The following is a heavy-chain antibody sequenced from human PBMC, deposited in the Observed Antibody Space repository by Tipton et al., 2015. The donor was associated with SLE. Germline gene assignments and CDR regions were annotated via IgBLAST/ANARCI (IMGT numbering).Heavy chain of an antibody. CDR2: VFHRGPP. V-gene: IGHV4-38-2*01. CDR3: ARYLDYFDY. Sequence: TLSLTCVVSGSSISSDFSWGWIRQPPGKGLEWIGNVFHRGPPYYNPSLKSRVTISVDTSKNHFSLNLNSVTAADTAIYYCARYLDYFDYWGQGTLVTVSS. J-gene: IGHJ4*02. D-gene: IGHD2/OR15-2a*01. CDR1: GSSISSDFS.